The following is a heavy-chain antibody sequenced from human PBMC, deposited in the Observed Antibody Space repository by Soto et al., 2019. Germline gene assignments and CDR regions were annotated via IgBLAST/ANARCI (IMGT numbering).Heavy chain of an antibody. Sequence: SVKVSCKASGGTFSSYAISWVRQAPGQGLEWMGGIIPIFGTANYAQKFQGRVTSTADKSTSTAYMELSSLRYEDTAVYYCAREKERSTITMVRGVTYNWFDPWGQGTLVTVSS. J-gene: IGHJ5*02. CDR3: AREKERSTITMVRGVTYNWFDP. CDR1: GGTFSSYA. V-gene: IGHV1-69*06. CDR2: IIPIFGTA. D-gene: IGHD3-10*01.